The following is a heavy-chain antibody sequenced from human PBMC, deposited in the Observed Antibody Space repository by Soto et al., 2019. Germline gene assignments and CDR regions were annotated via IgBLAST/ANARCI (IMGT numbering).Heavy chain of an antibody. V-gene: IGHV4-4*02. CDR2: IYHSGST. J-gene: IGHJ4*02. CDR1: GGSVSSSNW. CDR3: ATRFRYYDILTGYYKGLDY. D-gene: IGHD3-9*01. Sequence: PSETLSLTCAVSGGSVSSSNWWSWVRQPPGKGLEWIGEIYHSGSTNYNPSLKSRVTISVDTSKNQFSLKLSSVTGADTAVYYCATRFRYYDILTGYYKGLDYWGQGTPVTVSS.